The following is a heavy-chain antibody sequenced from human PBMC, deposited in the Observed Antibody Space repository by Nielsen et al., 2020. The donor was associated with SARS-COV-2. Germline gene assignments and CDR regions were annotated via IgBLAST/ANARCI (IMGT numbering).Heavy chain of an antibody. CDR1: GGSFSGYY. CDR3: ARETERTYYYDSSGYYPYYYGMDV. J-gene: IGHJ6*02. D-gene: IGHD3-22*01. V-gene: IGHV4-59*01. Sequence: SETLSLTCAVYGGSFSGYYWSWIRQPPGKGLEWIGYIYYSGSTNYNPSLKSRVTISVDTSKNQFSLKLSSVTAADTAVYYCARETERTYYYDSSGYYPYYYGMDVWGQGTTVTVSS. CDR2: IYYSGST.